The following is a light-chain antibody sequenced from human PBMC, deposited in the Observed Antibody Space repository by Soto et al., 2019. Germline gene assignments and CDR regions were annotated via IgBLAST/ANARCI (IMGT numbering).Light chain of an antibody. V-gene: IGKV3-20*01. J-gene: IGKJ1*01. CDR2: GAS. Sequence: EIVLAQSPGSLSRSPGERATLSCRASQSVSNNYLAWYQQKPGQAPRLLIYGASNRATGIPDRFSGSGSGTDLTLTISTLEPEDFAVYYCQQYGSSGTFGQGTKVDIK. CDR3: QQYGSSGT. CDR1: QSVSNNY.